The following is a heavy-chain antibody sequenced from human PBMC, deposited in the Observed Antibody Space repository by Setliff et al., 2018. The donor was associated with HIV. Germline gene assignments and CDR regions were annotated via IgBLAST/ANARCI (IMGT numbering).Heavy chain of an antibody. CDR2: ILHAGST. D-gene: IGHD2-15*01. CDR1: GGSISGSSYY. J-gene: IGHJ6*03. V-gene: IGHV4-39*01. CDR3: ARSLAYCSGGGCSSGNYYFMDV. Sequence: SETLSLTCTVSGGSISGSSYYWGWIRQSPEKGLEWIGSILHAGSTYYNPSLKSRVTLSVDTSEHQYSLKLTSLIAADTAVYYCARSLAYCSGGGCSSGNYYFMDVWGKGTTVTVS.